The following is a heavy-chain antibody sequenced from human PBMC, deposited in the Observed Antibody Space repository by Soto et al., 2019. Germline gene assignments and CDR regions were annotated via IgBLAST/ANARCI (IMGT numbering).Heavy chain of an antibody. J-gene: IGHJ4*02. D-gene: IGHD2-15*01. V-gene: IGHV4-59*01. Sequence: SETLSLTCTVSGGSISSYYWSWIRQPPGKGLEWIGYIYYSGSTNYNPSLKSRVTISVDTSKNQFSLKLSSVTAADTAVYYCARSTPKIPTAYWGQGTLVTVSS. CDR1: GGSISSYY. CDR3: ARSTPKIPTAY. CDR2: IYYSGST.